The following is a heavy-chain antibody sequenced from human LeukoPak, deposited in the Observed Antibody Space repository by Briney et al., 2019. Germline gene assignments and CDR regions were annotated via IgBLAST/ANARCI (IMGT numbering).Heavy chain of an antibody. V-gene: IGHV3-23*01. CDR3: AKDTASTGGWDFDY. D-gene: IGHD3-16*01. J-gene: IGHJ4*02. CDR2: ISGSGGST. Sequence: GGSLRLSCAASGFTFSSYAMSWVRQAPGKGLEWVSAISGSGGSTYYADSVKGRFTIFRDNSKNTLYLQMNSLRAEDTAVYYCAKDTASTGGWDFDYWGQGTLVTVSS. CDR1: GFTFSSYA.